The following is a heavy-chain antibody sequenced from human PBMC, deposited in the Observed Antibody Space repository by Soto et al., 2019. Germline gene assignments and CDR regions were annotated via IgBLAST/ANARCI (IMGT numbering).Heavy chain of an antibody. J-gene: IGHJ4*02. D-gene: IGHD3-10*01. Sequence: SETLSLTCTVSGGSITSSSYYWGWIRQPPGKGLEWIGYIYYSGSTNYNPSLKSRVTISVDTSKNQFSLKLSSVTAADTAVYYCARGDVFDYWGQGTLVTAPQ. CDR1: GGSITSSSYY. CDR2: IYYSGST. V-gene: IGHV4-61*05. CDR3: ARGDVFDY.